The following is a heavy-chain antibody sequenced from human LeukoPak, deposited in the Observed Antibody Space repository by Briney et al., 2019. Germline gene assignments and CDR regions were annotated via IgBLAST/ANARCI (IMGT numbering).Heavy chain of an antibody. V-gene: IGHV4-34*01. D-gene: IGHD3-9*01. CDR2: INHSGST. J-gene: IGHJ6*02. CDR3: ARGGRYSYGMDV. CDR1: GFTFSDYY. Sequence: PGGSLRLSCAASGFTFSDYYVDWIRQPPGKGLEWIGEINHSGSTNYNPSLKSRVTISVDTSKNQFSLKLSSVTAADTAVYYCARGGRYSYGMDVWGQGTTVTVSS.